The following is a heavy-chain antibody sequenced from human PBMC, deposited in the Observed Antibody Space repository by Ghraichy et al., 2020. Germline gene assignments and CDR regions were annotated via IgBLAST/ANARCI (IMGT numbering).Heavy chain of an antibody. J-gene: IGHJ6*02. CDR2: ISSSSSYI. D-gene: IGHD3-10*01. Sequence: GGSLRLSCAASGFTFSSYSMNWVRQAPGKGLEWVSSISSSSSYIYYADSVKGRFTISRDNAKNSLYLQMNSLRAEDTAVYYCARGLINYYGSGSYYNPLAYYYYYYGMDVWGQGTTVTVSS. CDR1: GFTFSSYS. V-gene: IGHV3-21*01. CDR3: ARGLINYYGSGSYYNPLAYYYYYYGMDV.